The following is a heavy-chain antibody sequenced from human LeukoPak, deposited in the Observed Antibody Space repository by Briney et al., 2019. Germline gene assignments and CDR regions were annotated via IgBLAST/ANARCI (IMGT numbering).Heavy chain of an antibody. D-gene: IGHD2-15*01. CDR1: GFTFDDYG. CDR2: INWNGGST. V-gene: IGHV3-20*04. Sequence: GGSLRLXCAASGFTFDDYGMRWVRLAPGEGLEWVSGINWNGGSTGYADSVKGRFTISRDNAKNSLYLQMNSLRAEDTALYYCARAHSAGYYYYYMDVWGKGTTVTVSS. CDR3: ARAHSAGYYYYYMDV. J-gene: IGHJ6*03.